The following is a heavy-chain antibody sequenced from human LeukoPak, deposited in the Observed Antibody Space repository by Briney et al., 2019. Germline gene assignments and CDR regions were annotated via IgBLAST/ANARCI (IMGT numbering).Heavy chain of an antibody. J-gene: IGHJ4*02. CDR1: GFTFSSYD. V-gene: IGHV3-13*01. CDR3: ARWSPDSSGWYYFDY. D-gene: IGHD6-19*01. Sequence: GGSLRLSCAASGFTFSSYDMHWVRQATGKGLKWVSAIGTAGDTYYPGSVKGRFTISRENAKNSLYLQMNSLRAGDTAVYYCARWSPDSSGWYYFDYWGQGTLVTVSS. CDR2: IGTAGDT.